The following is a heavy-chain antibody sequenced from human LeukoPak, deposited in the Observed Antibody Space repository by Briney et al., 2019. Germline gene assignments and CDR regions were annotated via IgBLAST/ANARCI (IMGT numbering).Heavy chain of an antibody. CDR2: IYYSGST. Sequence: KPSETPSLTCTVSGGSISRYYWVWIRQPPRKGLEGNGDIYYSGSTNYNPSLKSRVTISVDTSKNQFSLKLSSVTAADTAVYYCARAPEIDSSGRSHSDGFDIWGQGTMVTVSS. D-gene: IGHD3-22*01. J-gene: IGHJ3*02. CDR3: ARAPEIDSSGRSHSDGFDI. CDR1: GGSISRYY. V-gene: IGHV4-59*01.